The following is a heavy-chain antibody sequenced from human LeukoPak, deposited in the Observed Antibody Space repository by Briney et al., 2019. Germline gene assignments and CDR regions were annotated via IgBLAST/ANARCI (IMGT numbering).Heavy chain of an antibody. D-gene: IGHD2-15*01. J-gene: IGHJ4*02. CDR2: IIPIFGTA. V-gene: IGHV1-69*05. CDR3: ARRGIGYCSGGSCPGFDY. Sequence: GASVKVSCKASGGTFNSYAISWVRQAPGQGLEWMGGIIPIFGTANHAQKFQGRVTITTDESTSTAYMELSSLRSEDTAVYYCARRGIGYCSGGSCPGFDYWGQGTLVTVSS. CDR1: GGTFNSYA.